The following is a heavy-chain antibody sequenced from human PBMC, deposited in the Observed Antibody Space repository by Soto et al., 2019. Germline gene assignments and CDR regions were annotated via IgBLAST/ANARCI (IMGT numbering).Heavy chain of an antibody. J-gene: IGHJ4*02. CDR2: IYYSGST. Sequence: SETLSLTCPVSGGSISSGVYYWSWIRQHPGKGLEWIGYIYYSGSTYYNPSLKSRVTISVDTSKNQFSLKLSSVTAADTAVYYCARDFVYYDSSGYYPQYYFDYWGQGTLVTVSS. V-gene: IGHV4-31*03. CDR1: GGSISSGVYY. CDR3: ARDFVYYDSSGYYPQYYFDY. D-gene: IGHD3-22*01.